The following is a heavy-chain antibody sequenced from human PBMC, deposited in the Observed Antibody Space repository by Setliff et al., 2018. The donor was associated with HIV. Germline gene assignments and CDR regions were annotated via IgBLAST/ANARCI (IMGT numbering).Heavy chain of an antibody. CDR2: ISPNSGGT. V-gene: IGHV1-2*02. D-gene: IGHD4-17*01. CDR3: ARETLRWKSRAFDI. CDR1: RYTFTGYY. J-gene: IGHJ3*02. Sequence: GASVKVSCKASRYTFTGYYMHWVRQAPGQGLEWMGWISPNSGGTNYAQKFQGRVTMTRDTSISTAYMELSRLRSDDTAVYYCARETLRWKSRAFDIWGQGTMVTVSS.